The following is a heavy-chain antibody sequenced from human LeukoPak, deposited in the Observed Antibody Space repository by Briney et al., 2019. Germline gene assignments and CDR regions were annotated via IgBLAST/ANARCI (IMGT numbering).Heavy chain of an antibody. CDR3: AREEGDPSSGWYQNWFDP. D-gene: IGHD6-19*01. V-gene: IGHV3-33*01. Sequence: GRSLRLSCAASGFTFSSYGMHWVRQAPGKGLAWVAVIWYDGSNKYYADSVKGRFTISRDNSKNTLYLQMNSLRAEDTAVYYWAREEGDPSSGWYQNWFDPWGQGTLVTVSS. CDR1: GFTFSSYG. J-gene: IGHJ5*02. CDR2: IWYDGSNK.